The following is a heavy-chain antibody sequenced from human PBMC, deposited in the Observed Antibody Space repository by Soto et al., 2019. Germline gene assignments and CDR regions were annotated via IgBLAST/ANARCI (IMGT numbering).Heavy chain of an antibody. CDR2: IYHTGST. CDR3: ARDSRAAXGXRRYYFDX. D-gene: IGHD6-13*01. CDR1: GGYISSSXX. J-gene: IGHJ4*01. Sequence: SETLSLTCAVSGGYISSSXXWNWVRQPPGKGLEWSGEIYHTGSTNYXXXXGSRVTISVDKSKNQXSLNLNYGTAADTAVXYCARDSRAAXGXRRYYFDXXXXGTLVTVSS. V-gene: IGHV4-4*02.